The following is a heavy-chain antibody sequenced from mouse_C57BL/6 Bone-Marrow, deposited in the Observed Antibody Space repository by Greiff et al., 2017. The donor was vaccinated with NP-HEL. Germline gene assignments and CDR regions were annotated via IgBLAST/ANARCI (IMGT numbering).Heavy chain of an antibody. Sequence: EVQLVESGGGLVQPGGSLSLSCAASGFTFTDYYMSWVRQPPGKALEWLGFIRNNANGYTTEYSASVKGRFTISRVNSQSILYLQMNALRAEASATYYCARSDSNYVGFAYWGQGTLVTVSA. D-gene: IGHD2-5*01. J-gene: IGHJ3*01. CDR2: IRNNANGYTT. V-gene: IGHV7-3*01. CDR3: ARSDSNYVGFAY. CDR1: GFTFTDYY.